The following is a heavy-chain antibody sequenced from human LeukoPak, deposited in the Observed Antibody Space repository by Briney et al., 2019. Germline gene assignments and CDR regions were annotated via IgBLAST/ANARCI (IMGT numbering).Heavy chain of an antibody. CDR1: GGSISSGSYY. J-gene: IGHJ6*03. CDR2: IYTSGST. Sequence: PSQTVSLTCTVSGGSISSGSYYWSWIRQPAGKGLEWIGRIYTSGSTNYNPSLKSRVTISVDTSENQFSLKLSSVTAADTAVYYCAREPSAPFYYYYYMDVWGKGTTVTISS. CDR3: AREPSAPFYYYYYMDV. V-gene: IGHV4-61*02.